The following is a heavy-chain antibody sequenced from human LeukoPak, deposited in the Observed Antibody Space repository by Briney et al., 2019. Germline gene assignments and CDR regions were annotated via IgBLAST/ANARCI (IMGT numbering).Heavy chain of an antibody. CDR1: GFTFSSYE. J-gene: IGHJ4*02. Sequence: PGGSLRLSCAASGFTFSSYEMNWVRQAPGKGLEWVSYISSSGSTIYYADFVKGRFTISRDNAKNSLYLQMNSLRAEDTAVYYCARDSCSSTSCYKGPDYWGQGTLVTVSS. CDR3: ARDSCSSTSCYKGPDY. V-gene: IGHV3-48*03. D-gene: IGHD2-2*02. CDR2: ISSSGSTI.